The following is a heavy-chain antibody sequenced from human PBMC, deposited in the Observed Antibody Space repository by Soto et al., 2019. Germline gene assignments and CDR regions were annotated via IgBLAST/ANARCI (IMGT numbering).Heavy chain of an antibody. CDR1: EFTFSSYE. D-gene: IGHD6-13*01. CDR2: ISSSGTTI. Sequence: EVQLVESGGGSVQPGGSLRLSCVASEFTFSSYEMNWVRQAPGKGLEWVSYISSSGTTIYYTDSVKGRFTISRDNAKKSLYLQMNSLRAEDTAVYYCVRFGGAAAGPGDYWGQGTLVTVSS. CDR3: VRFGGAAAGPGDY. J-gene: IGHJ4*02. V-gene: IGHV3-48*03.